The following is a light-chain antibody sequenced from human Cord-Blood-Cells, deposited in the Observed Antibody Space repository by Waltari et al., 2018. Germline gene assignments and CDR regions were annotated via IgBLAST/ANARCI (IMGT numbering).Light chain of an antibody. V-gene: IGLV2-11*01. CDR2: DVS. J-gene: IGLJ3*02. CDR1: SSDVGGYNY. Sequence: QSALTQPRSVSGSPGQSVTISCTGTSSDVGGYNYVSWYQQHPGKAPKLMIYDVSKRPSGGPDRFSGSKSGNTASLTISGLQAEDEADYYCCSYAGSYLWVFGGGTKLTVL. CDR3: CSYAGSYLWV.